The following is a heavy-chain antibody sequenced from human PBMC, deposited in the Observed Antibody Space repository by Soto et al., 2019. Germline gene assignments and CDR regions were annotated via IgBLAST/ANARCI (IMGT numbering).Heavy chain of an antibody. CDR3: ARDDVLCDGGRCYGMPLDV. CDR2: IQSGGTT. J-gene: IGHJ6*04. Sequence: EVQLVESGGGLVQPGGSLRRSCAASGFTVSSKYMTLVRQAPGKGLAWVSLIQSGGTTYYADPVKGRFTISRDTSENTMHLPTDSLRVEDTAVYYCARDDVLCDGGRCYGMPLDVWGNGTTVTVSP. D-gene: IGHD2-15*01. CDR1: GFTVSSKY. V-gene: IGHV3-66*01.